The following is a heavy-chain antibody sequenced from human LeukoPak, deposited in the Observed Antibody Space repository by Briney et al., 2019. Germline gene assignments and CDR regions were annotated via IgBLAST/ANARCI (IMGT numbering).Heavy chain of an antibody. J-gene: IGHJ3*02. CDR3: ARAKRNGFDI. Sequence: GGSLRHSCAASGFTFRDCGMSWVRQAPGKGREWVSYISSSGSTIYYADSVKGRFTISRDNAKNSLYLQMNSLRAEDTAVCYCARAKRNGFDIWGQGTMVTVSS. CDR2: ISSSGSTI. V-gene: IGHV3-48*01. CDR1: GFTFRDCG.